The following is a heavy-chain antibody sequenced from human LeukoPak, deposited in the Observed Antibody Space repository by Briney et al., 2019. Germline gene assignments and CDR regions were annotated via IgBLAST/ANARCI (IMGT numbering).Heavy chain of an antibody. CDR3: ARALFLGDWFDP. CDR2: ISWNSGSI. Sequence: GGSLRLSCAASGFTFYDYAMHWVRQAPGKGLEWVSGISWNSGSIVYADSVKGRFTISRDNAKSTLYLQMNSLRAEDTAVYYCARALFLGDWFDPWGQGTLVTVSS. D-gene: IGHD3-16*01. CDR1: GFTFYDYA. J-gene: IGHJ5*02. V-gene: IGHV3-9*01.